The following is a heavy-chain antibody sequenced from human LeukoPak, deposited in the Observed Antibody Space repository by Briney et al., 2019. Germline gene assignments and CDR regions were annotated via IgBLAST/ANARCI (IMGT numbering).Heavy chain of an antibody. J-gene: IGHJ4*02. CDR2: IYSGGST. CDR1: GFTVSSNY. V-gene: IGHV3-53*01. CDR3: ARLIDYGDYRY. D-gene: IGHD4-17*01. Sequence: GGSLRLSCAASGFTVSSNYMSWVRQAPGKGLEWVSVIYSGGSTYYADSVKGRFTISRDNSKNTLYLQMNSLGAEDTAVYYCARLIDYGDYRYWGQGTLVTVSS.